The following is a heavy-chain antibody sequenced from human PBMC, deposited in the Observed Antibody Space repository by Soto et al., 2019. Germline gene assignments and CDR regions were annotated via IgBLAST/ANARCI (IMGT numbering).Heavy chain of an antibody. CDR3: ARGLPRKAYYYYGMDV. Sequence: SVKVSCKASGVTFSSYAISWVRQAPGQGLEWMGGIIPIFGTANYAQKFQGRVTITADESTSTAYMELSSLRSEDTAVYYCARGLPRKAYYYYGMDVWGQGTTVTVSS. CDR2: IIPIFGTA. V-gene: IGHV1-69*13. J-gene: IGHJ6*02. CDR1: GVTFSSYA.